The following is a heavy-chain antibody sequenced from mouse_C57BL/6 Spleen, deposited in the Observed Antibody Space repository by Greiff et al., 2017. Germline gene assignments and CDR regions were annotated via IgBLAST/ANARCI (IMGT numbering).Heavy chain of an antibody. CDR2: IYPGDGDT. CDR1: GYAFSSYW. J-gene: IGHJ2*01. CDR3: AGNYYGILYFDY. V-gene: IGHV1-80*01. D-gene: IGHD1-1*01. Sequence: QVQLQQSGAELVKPGASVKISCKASGYAFSSYWMNWVKQRPGKGLEWIGQIYPGDGDTNYNGKFKGKATLTADKSSSTAYMQLSSLTSEDSAVYFCAGNYYGILYFDYWGQGTTLTVSS.